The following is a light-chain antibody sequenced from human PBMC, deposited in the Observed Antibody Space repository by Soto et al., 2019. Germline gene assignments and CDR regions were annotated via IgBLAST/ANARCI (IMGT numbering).Light chain of an antibody. CDR1: QSISSNY. J-gene: IGKJ1*01. CDR3: QQYGSSPT. Sequence: EIVLTQSPGTLSLSPGERATLSCRASQSISSNYLAWYQQKPGQAPRLLIYGASSSATGIPDRFSGSGSGTDFTLTISRLEPEDFAVYYCQQYGSSPTFGLGTKVEIK. CDR2: GAS. V-gene: IGKV3-20*01.